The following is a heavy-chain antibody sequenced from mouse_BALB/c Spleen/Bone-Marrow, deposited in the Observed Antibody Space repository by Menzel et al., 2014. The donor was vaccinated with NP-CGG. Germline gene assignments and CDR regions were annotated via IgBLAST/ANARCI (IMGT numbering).Heavy chain of an antibody. D-gene: IGHD4-1*01. CDR1: GFTFSNYG. J-gene: IGHJ2*01. CDR3: ARRGTGTGSYYFDY. CDR2: ISSVGSYT. V-gene: IGHV5-6*02. Sequence: EVKLVESGGDLVKPGGSLKLSCAASGFTFSNYGMSWVRQTPDKRLEWVATISSVGSYTYYPDSVKGRFTISRDNAKNTLFLQMSSLKAEDTAMYYCARRGTGTGSYYFDYWGQGTTRTVSS.